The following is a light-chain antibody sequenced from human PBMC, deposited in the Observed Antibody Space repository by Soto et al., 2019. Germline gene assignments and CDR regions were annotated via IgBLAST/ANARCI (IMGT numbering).Light chain of an antibody. J-gene: IGLJ1*01. CDR3: QSYDSSLGPYL. CDR1: SSNIGAGYG. Sequence: QSVLTQPPSVSGAPGQRVNISCTGSSSNIGAGYGVHWYQHLPGGAPKLLIFPNTNRPSGVPDRFSASRSGTSASLAIAGLQAEDEADYYCQSYDSSLGPYLFGTGTKVTVL. V-gene: IGLV1-40*01. CDR2: PNT.